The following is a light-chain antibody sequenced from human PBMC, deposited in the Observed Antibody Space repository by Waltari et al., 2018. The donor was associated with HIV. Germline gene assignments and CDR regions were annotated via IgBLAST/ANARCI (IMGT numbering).Light chain of an antibody. CDR2: DAS. J-gene: IGKJ3*01. Sequence: EVVLTQSPATLSLSPGESATLSCRASQSINNYLAWFQQKPGQAPRLLIYDASHRATGIPARFRGSGSGTDFTLTISSLEPEDFAVYYCQQRSNWPPGFTFGPGTKVDIK. V-gene: IGKV3-11*01. CDR3: QQRSNWPPGFT. CDR1: QSINNY.